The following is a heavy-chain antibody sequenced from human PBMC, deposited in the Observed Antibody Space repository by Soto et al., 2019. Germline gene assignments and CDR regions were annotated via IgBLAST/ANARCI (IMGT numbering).Heavy chain of an antibody. CDR3: AKEWLPYYYYYYGMDV. J-gene: IGHJ6*02. Sequence: SGGSLRLSCAASGFTFSSYGMHWVRQAPGKGLEWVAVISYDGSNKYYADSVKGRFTISRDNSKNTLYLQMNSLRAEDTAVYYCAKEWLPYYYYYYGMDVWGQGTTVTVSS. V-gene: IGHV3-30*18. CDR1: GFTFSSYG. D-gene: IGHD3-22*01. CDR2: ISYDGSNK.